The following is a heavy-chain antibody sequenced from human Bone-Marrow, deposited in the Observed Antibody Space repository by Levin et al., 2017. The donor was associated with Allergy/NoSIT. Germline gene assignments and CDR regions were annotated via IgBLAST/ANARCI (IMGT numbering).Heavy chain of an antibody. J-gene: IGHJ6*02. CDR2: FMRDSGKI. CDR1: GFSVNDYA. CDR3: GKDLSPGGMDV. D-gene: IGHD1-26*01. V-gene: IGHV3-9*01. Sequence: SLKISCAASGFSVNDYATHWVRQRPGRGLEWVSGFMRDSGKIDYGDPVKGRFTVSRDNAKNSLYLQMNSLRPEDTAVYYCGKDLSPGGMDVWGRGTTVTV.